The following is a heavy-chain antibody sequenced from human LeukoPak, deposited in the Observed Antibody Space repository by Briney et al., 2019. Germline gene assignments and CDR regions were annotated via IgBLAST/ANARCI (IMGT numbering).Heavy chain of an antibody. J-gene: IGHJ5*02. CDR2: INHSGST. D-gene: IGHD1-26*01. Sequence: PSETLSLTCAVYGGSFSGYYWSWIRQPPGKGLEWIGEINHSGSTNYNPSLKSRVTISVDTSKNQFSLKLSSVTAADTAVYYCARQGGSYFDNWFDPWGQGTLVTVSS. CDR3: ARQGGSYFDNWFDP. V-gene: IGHV4-34*01. CDR1: GGSFSGYY.